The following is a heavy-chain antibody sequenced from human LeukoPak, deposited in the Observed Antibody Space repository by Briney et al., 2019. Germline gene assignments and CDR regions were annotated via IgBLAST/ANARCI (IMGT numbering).Heavy chain of an antibody. V-gene: IGHV1-3*01. D-gene: IGHD2-2*01. CDR1: GYTFTSYA. Sequence: ASVKVSCKASGYTFTSYAMHWVRQAPGQRLEWMGWISAGNGNTKYSQKFQGRVTITRDTSASTAYMELSSLRSEDTAVYYCASFGVVPAAPFDPWGQGTLVTVSS. J-gene: IGHJ5*02. CDR3: ASFGVVPAAPFDP. CDR2: ISAGNGNT.